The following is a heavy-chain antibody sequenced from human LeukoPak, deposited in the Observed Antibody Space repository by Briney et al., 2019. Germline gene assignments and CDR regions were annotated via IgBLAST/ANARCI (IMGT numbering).Heavy chain of an antibody. V-gene: IGHV3-7*03. CDR1: GFTFSIYV. CDR3: TGIDAA. J-gene: IGHJ5*02. D-gene: IGHD3-9*01. CDR2: INLGGSNK. Sequence: GGSRRLCCAASGFTFSIYVMSWVRQAPGKGLEWVATINLGGSNKYYVDSVMGRFTISRDDARNSLHLQMNSLRVEDTAVYYCTGIDAASGQGTLVTVSS.